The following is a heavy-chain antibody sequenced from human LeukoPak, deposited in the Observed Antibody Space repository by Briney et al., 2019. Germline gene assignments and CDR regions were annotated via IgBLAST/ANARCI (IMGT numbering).Heavy chain of an antibody. CDR1: GDSISTYY. D-gene: IGHD3-10*01. V-gene: IGHV4-4*08. J-gene: IGHJ4*02. CDR3: ARLCRITMVRGVNYFDC. CDR2: IHASGSN. Sequence: SETLSLTCTVSGDSISTYYWRWIRQPPGKGLEWIGRIHASGSNNYNPSLKSRVTISVDTSKNPFSLKMSSVTAADTAVYYCARLCRITMVRGVNYFDCWGQGTLVTVSS.